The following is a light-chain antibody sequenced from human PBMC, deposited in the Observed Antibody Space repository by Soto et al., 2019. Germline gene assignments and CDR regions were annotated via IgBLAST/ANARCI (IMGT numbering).Light chain of an antibody. CDR1: SSDVGGYNY. CDR3: SSYTSSSTLGV. Sequence: QSVLTQPASVSGSPGQSITISCTGTSSDVGGYNYVSWYQQHPGKAPKLMIYEVSNRPSGVSNRFSGSKSGNTASLTISGLQAEDEADYYCSSYTSSSTLGVFGTGTKLIVL. CDR2: EVS. V-gene: IGLV2-14*01. J-gene: IGLJ1*01.